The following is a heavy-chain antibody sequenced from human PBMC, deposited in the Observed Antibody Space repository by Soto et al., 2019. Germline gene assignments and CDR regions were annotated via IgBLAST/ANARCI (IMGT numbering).Heavy chain of an antibody. V-gene: IGHV1-8*01. CDR2: MNPNSGNT. CDR1: GYTFTSYD. D-gene: IGHD1-26*01. Sequence: ASVKVSCKASGYTFTSYDINWVRQATGQGLEWMGWMNPNSGNTGYAQKFQGRVTMTRNTSISTAYMELSSLRSEDTAVYYCAKDMFHLVGAKSSPTSHWSQGTLVTVSS. J-gene: IGHJ4*02. CDR3: AKDMFHLVGAKSSPTSH.